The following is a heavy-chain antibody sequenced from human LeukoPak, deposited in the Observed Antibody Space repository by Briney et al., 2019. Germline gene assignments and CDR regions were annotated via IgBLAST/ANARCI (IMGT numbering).Heavy chain of an antibody. D-gene: IGHD5-24*01. CDR1: GFIFSSYG. Sequence: PGGSLRLSCAASGFIFSSYGMHWVRQAPGKGLVWVSRINSDGSSTSYADSVKGRFTISRDNAKNTLYLQMNSLRAEDTAVYYCARADGSILLDYWGQGTLVTVSS. CDR2: INSDGSST. CDR3: ARADGSILLDY. V-gene: IGHV3-74*01. J-gene: IGHJ4*02.